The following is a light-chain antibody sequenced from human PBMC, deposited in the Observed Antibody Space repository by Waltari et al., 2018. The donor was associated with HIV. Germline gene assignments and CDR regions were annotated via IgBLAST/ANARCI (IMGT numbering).Light chain of an antibody. CDR3: QQYNNWPRT. CDR1: QSISGN. V-gene: IGKV3-15*01. CDR2: GAS. Sequence: EIVMTQSPVTLSVSPGERATLSCRASQSISGNLAWYQQKPGQAPRLLIYGASTRATGIPARFSGSGSGTEFTLTISSLQSEDFAVYYCQQYNNWPRTFGQGTKWEIK. J-gene: IGKJ2*01.